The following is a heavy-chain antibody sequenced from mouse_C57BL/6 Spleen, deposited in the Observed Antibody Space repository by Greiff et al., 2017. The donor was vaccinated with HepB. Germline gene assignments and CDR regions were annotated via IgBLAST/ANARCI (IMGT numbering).Heavy chain of an antibody. CDR2: INPNNGGT. J-gene: IGHJ2*01. CDR3: ARKGYGRPYYFDY. D-gene: IGHD1-1*01. Sequence: EVQLQQSGPELVKPGASVKISCKASGYTFTDYYMNWVKQSHGKSLEWIGDINPNNGGTSYNQKFKGKATLTVDKSSSTAYMELRSLTSEDSAVYYCARKGYGRPYYFDYWGQGTTLTVSS. V-gene: IGHV1-26*01. CDR1: GYTFTDYY.